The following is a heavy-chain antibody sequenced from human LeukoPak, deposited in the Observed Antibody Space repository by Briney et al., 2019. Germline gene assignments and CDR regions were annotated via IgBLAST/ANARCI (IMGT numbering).Heavy chain of an antibody. CDR2: IRSKAYGGTT. D-gene: IGHD3-10*01. J-gene: IGHJ6*03. V-gene: IGHV3-49*03. Sequence: GGSLRLSCTASGFTFGDYAMSWSRQAPGKGLEWVGFIRSKAYGGTTEYAASVKGRFTISRDDSKSIAYLQMNSLKTEDTAVYYCTRYGSGSYYYYYYYMDVWGKGTTVTVSS. CDR1: GFTFGDYA. CDR3: TRYGSGSYYYYYYYMDV.